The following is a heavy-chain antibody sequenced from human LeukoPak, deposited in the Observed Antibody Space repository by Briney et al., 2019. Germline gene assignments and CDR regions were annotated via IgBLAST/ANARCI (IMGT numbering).Heavy chain of an antibody. Sequence: ASVSVSCTASGYTFTSTGFCWVRQAPGQGLEWMGWVGSYNGNTNYAQKFQGRDTMTTDTSTNTAYMELRSLRPDDTAVYFCARDAPQWRNDFDFWGQGTMVTVSS. CDR2: VGSYNGNT. CDR3: ARDAPQWRNDFDF. V-gene: IGHV1-18*01. D-gene: IGHD6-19*01. CDR1: GYTFTSTG. J-gene: IGHJ3*01.